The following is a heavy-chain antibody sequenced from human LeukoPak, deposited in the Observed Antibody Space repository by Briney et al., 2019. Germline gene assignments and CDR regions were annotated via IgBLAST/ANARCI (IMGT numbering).Heavy chain of an antibody. J-gene: IGHJ6*03. V-gene: IGHV3-21*01. D-gene: IGHD4-17*01. Sequence: GGSLRLSCAASGFTFSSYSMNWVRQAPGKGLEWVASISGSSSYIYYADSVKGRFTISRDNAKNSLYLQMNSLRAGDMAVYFCARGVYGDSYYYYYMDVWGKGTTVTISS. CDR2: ISGSSSYI. CDR1: GFTFSSYS. CDR3: ARGVYGDSYYYYYMDV.